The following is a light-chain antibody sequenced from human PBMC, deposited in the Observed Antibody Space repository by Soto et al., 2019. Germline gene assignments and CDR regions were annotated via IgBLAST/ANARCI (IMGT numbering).Light chain of an antibody. CDR2: GNS. CDR1: SSNIGAGYD. V-gene: IGLV1-40*01. CDR3: QSFNSSLYV. J-gene: IGLJ1*01. Sequence: QSVLTQPPSVSGAPGQRVTISCSGSSSNIGAGYDVHWYQQLPGTAPKPLIYGNSNRPSGVPDRFSGSKSGTSASLAITGLPAEDEADYYSQSFNSSLYVFGTGTKVTVL.